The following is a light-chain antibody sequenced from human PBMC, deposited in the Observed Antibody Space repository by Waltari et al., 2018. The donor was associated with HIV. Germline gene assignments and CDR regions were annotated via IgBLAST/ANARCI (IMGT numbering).Light chain of an antibody. CDR3: SSYTSSSTWV. CDR2: EVS. J-gene: IGLJ3*02. Sequence: ISCTGTSSDVGGYNYVSWYQQHPGKAPKLMIYEVSNRPSGVSNRFSGSKSGNTASLTISGLQAEDEADYYCSSYTSSSTWVFGGGTKLTVL. CDR1: SSDVGGYNY. V-gene: IGLV2-14*01.